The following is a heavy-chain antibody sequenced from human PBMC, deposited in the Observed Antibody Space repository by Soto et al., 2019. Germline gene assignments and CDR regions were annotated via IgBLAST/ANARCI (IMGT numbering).Heavy chain of an antibody. CDR3: ARVSYGDYGLDF. CDR1: GGTFTNYI. Sequence: VHLVQSGAEVRKPGSSVNVSCKASGGTFTNYIITWVRQAPGQGLEWMGDIIPIFGTTNYAQKCQGRLPKTADKSTTTAYVELSGLRFEDTAVYFCARVSYGDYGLDFWGQGTLVTVSS. J-gene: IGHJ4*01. D-gene: IGHD4-17*01. V-gene: IGHV1-69*06. CDR2: IIPIFGTT.